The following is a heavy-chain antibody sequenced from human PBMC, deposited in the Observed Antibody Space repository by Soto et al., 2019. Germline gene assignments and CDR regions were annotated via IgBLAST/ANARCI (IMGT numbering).Heavy chain of an antibody. CDR3: ARDTVLTGMFDF. CDR1: GGSIGSYH. CDR2: VYYTGTT. J-gene: IGHJ4*02. V-gene: IGHV4-59*01. D-gene: IGHD4-17*01. Sequence: SETLSLTCTVSGGSIGSYHWSRVRQPPGKGLEWIASVYYTGTTNYNPSLGSRVTISIDAPGNRFSMEITSVTAADTAIYYCARDTVLTGMFDFWGQGTLVTVSS.